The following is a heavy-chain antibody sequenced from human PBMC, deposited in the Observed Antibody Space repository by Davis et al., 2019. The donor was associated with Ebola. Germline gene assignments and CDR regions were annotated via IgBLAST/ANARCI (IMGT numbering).Heavy chain of an antibody. CDR1: GFTFSSYA. CDR2: ISYDGGNK. CDR3: AGAPRLGNFWSGYAPNAYSSAFHF. V-gene: IGHV3-30-3*01. J-gene: IGHJ3*01. Sequence: PGGSLRLSCAASGFTFSSYAMHWVRQAPGKGLEWVAVISYDGGNKYYADSVKGRFTISRDNSKSTLYLQMNSLRTEDTAVYCCAGAPRLGNFWSGYAPNAYSSAFHFWGQGTMVTVSS. D-gene: IGHD3-3*01.